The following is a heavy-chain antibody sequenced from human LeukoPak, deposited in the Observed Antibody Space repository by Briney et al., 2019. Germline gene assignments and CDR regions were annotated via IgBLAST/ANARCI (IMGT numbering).Heavy chain of an antibody. Sequence: PSETLSLTCTVSGGSISSSSYYWGWIRQPPGKGLEWIGSIYYSGSTYYNPSLKSRVTLSVDTSRNQFSLKLSSVTAADTAVYYCARGRRTPANWGQGTLVTVSS. J-gene: IGHJ4*02. D-gene: IGHD1-14*01. CDR1: GGSISSSSYY. V-gene: IGHV4-39*07. CDR2: IYYSGST. CDR3: ARGRRTPAN.